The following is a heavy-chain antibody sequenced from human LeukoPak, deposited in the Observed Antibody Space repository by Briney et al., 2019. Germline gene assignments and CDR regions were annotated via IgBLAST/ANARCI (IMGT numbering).Heavy chain of an antibody. D-gene: IGHD4-23*01. CDR1: GGSIRSYY. J-gene: IGHJ3*02. V-gene: IGHV4-59*08. CDR2: VHYRGGS. CDR3: ASNLGGNNGAFDI. Sequence: SETLSLTCTVSGGSIRSYYWSWIRQPPGKGLEYIGFVHYRGGSTYNPSLQSRGTISVDTSKSHFSLNLNSVTAADTAVYYCASNLGGNNGAFDIWGQGTKVTVSS.